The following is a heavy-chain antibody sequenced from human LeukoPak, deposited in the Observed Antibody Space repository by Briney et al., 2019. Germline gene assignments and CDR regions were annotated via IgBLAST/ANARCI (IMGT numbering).Heavy chain of an antibody. D-gene: IGHD3-10*01. CDR2: ISGSGSVS. J-gene: IGHJ3*02. CDR3: ARDGGFGFLAAFDI. CDR1: GSTFSSYS. Sequence: PGGSLRLSCAASGSTFSSYSMNCVRQAPGKGLEWISYISGSGSVSYYEDSVKGRFTISRDNAKNSLYLQMNSLRDEDTALYYCARDGGFGFLAAFDIWGQGTMVTVSS. V-gene: IGHV3-48*02.